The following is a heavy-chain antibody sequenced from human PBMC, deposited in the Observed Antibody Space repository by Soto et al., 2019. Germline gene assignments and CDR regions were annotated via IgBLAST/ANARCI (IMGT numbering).Heavy chain of an antibody. CDR2: ISYDGSNK. D-gene: IGHD4-4*01. Sequence: GGSLRLSCAASGFTFSSYAMHWVRQAPGKGLEWVAFISYDGSNKYYADSVKGRFTISRDNSKNTLYLQMNSLRAEDTAVYYCARDGVTPHYGQDVRGQGTTVIGSS. V-gene: IGHV3-30-3*01. J-gene: IGHJ6*02. CDR1: GFTFSSYA. CDR3: ARDGVTPHYGQDV.